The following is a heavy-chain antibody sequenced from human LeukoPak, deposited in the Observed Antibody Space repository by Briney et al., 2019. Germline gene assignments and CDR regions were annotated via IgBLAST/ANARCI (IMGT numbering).Heavy chain of an antibody. CDR3: ATVWFRRFDY. Sequence: GGSLRLSCTASGFTFSNYAMSWVRQAPGKGLEWVSAVSGSSGSTYYADSVKGRSTISRDNSKNKLYLQMNSLRAEDTAVYYCATVWFRRFDYWGQGILVTVSS. CDR1: GFTFSNYA. V-gene: IGHV3-23*01. D-gene: IGHD3-16*01. J-gene: IGHJ4*02. CDR2: VSGSSGST.